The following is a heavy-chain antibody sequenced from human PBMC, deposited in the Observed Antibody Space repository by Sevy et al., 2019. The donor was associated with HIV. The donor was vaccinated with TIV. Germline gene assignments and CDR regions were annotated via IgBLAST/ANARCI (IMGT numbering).Heavy chain of an antibody. CDR3: AKGGGGHYDPDEIGYYFYYYNMDV. V-gene: IGHV3-23*01. D-gene: IGHD3-22*01. CDR2: ISGSGTRT. Sequence: GGSLRLSCAASGFTFSSYAMSWVRQAPGKGLEWVSGISGSGTRTYYADSVKGRFIISRDNSKNTLYLQMNSLRSEDTALYYCAKGGGGHYDPDEIGYYFYYYNMDVWGKGTTVTVSS. CDR1: GFTFSSYA. J-gene: IGHJ6*03.